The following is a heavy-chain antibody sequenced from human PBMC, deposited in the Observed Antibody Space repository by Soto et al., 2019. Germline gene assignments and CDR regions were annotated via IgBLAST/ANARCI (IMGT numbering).Heavy chain of an antibody. CDR2: ISAYNGNT. CDR1: GYTFTNFG. CDR3: ASISWDNPDSLEVPFFDY. V-gene: IGHV1-18*01. J-gene: IGHJ4*02. Sequence: ASVKVSCKASGYTFTNFGISWVRQAPGQGLEWMGWISAYNGNTNYAQNFQGRVTMTTDTSTSTAYMELRSLRSDDTAVYYCASISWDNPDSLEVPFFDYSGQGTLVTVSS. D-gene: IGHD1-20*01.